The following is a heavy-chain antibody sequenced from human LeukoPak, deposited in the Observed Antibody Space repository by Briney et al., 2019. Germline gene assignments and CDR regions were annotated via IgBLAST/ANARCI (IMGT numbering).Heavy chain of an antibody. CDR1: GYTFTSYG. J-gene: IGHJ3*02. Sequence: ASVKVSCKASGYTFTSYGISWVRQAPGQGLEWMGWISAYNGNTNYAQKLQGRVTITTDKSTSTAYMELRSLRSDDTAVYYCARDRSDIVVVPAAPYDAFDIWGQGTMVTVSS. D-gene: IGHD2-2*01. V-gene: IGHV1-18*01. CDR3: ARDRSDIVVVPAAPYDAFDI. CDR2: ISAYNGNT.